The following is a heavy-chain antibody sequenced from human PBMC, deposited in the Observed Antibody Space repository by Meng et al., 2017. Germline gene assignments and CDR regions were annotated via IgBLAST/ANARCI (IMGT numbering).Heavy chain of an antibody. J-gene: IGHJ4*02. V-gene: IGHV3-48*03. CDR2: ISSSGSTI. CDR1: GFTFSSYE. D-gene: IGHD6-19*01. CDR3: ARDHGQSPTSGWYGFR. Sequence: LSLTCAASGFTFSSYEMNWVRQAPGKGLEWVSYISSSGSTIYYADSVKGRFTISRDNAKNSLYLQMNSLRAEDTAVYYCARDHGQSPTSGWYGFRWGQGTLVTVSS.